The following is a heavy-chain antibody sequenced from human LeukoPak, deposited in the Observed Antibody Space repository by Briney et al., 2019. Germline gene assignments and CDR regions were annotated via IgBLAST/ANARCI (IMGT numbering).Heavy chain of an antibody. CDR3: AKDRPTPYFDY. CDR1: GFTFSSYW. D-gene: IGHD4-17*01. Sequence: GGSLRLSCAASGFTFSSYWMHWVRQAPGKGLVWVSRINTDGSSTSYADSVKGRFTISRDNAKNTLYLQMNSLRAEDTAVYYCAKDRPTPYFDYWGQGTLVAVSS. V-gene: IGHV3-74*01. J-gene: IGHJ4*02. CDR2: INTDGSST.